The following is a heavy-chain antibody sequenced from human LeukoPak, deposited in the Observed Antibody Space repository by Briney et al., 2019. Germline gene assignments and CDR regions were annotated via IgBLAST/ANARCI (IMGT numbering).Heavy chain of an antibody. D-gene: IGHD6-13*01. J-gene: IGHJ1*01. CDR3: AKESGSRSYGAYFPH. CDR2: IWYDGSNK. CDR1: GFTFSSCG. V-gene: IGHV3-33*03. Sequence: PGGSLRLSCAASGFTFSSCGMHWVRQAPGKGLEWVAVIWYDGSNKYYADSVKGRFTISRDNSKSTLYLQMNSLRAEDTAVYYCAKESGSRSYGAYFPHWGQGTLVTVSS.